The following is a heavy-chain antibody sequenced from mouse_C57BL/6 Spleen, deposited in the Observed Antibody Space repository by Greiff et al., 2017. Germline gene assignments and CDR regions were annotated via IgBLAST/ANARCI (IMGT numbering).Heavy chain of an antibody. J-gene: IGHJ1*03. CDR2: IDPSDSET. CDR1: GYTFTSYW. CDR3: ARELRSYWYVDV. Sequence: QVQLQQSGAELVRPGSSVKLSCKASGYTFTSYWMHWVKQRPIQGLEWIGNIDPSDSETHYNQKFKDKATLTVDKSSSTAYMQLSSLTSEDSAVYYCARELRSYWYVDVWGTGTTVTVSS. V-gene: IGHV1-52*01. D-gene: IGHD1-1*01.